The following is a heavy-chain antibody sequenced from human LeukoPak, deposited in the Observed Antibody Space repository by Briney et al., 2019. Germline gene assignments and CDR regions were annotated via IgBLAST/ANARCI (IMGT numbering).Heavy chain of an antibody. J-gene: IGHJ4*02. CDR3: ARARITMVRGVIKLTYFDY. CDR2: INHSGST. Sequence: SETLSLTCAVYGGSFSGYYWSWIRQPPGKGLEWIGEINHSGSTNYNPSLKSRVTISVDTSKNQFSLKLSSVTAADTAVYYCARARITMVRGVIKLTYFDYWGQGTLVTVSS. CDR1: GGSFSGYY. D-gene: IGHD3-10*01. V-gene: IGHV4-34*01.